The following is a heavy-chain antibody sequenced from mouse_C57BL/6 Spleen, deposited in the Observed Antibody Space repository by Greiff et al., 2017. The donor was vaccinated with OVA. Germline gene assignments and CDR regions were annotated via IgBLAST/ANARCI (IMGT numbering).Heavy chain of an antibody. D-gene: IGHD2-3*01. CDR3: ARDGYYEAWFAY. J-gene: IGHJ3*01. CDR1: GYTFTDYN. CDR2: INPNNGGT. V-gene: IGHV1-22*01. Sequence: EVKLVESGPELVKPGASVKMSCKASGYTFTDYNMHWVKQSPGKSLEWIGYINPNNGGTSYNQKFKGKATLTVNKSSSTAYMELRSLTAEDSAVYYCARDGYYEAWFAYWGQGTLVTVSA.